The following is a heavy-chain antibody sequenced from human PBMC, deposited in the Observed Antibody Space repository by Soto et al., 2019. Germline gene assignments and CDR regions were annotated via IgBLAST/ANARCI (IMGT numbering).Heavy chain of an antibody. D-gene: IGHD5-12*01. Sequence: PSETLSLTCTVSGGSISSYYWSWIRQPPGKGLEWIGYIYYSGSTNYNPSLKSRVTISVDTSKNQFSLKLSSVTAADTAVYYCARVGATIGYFDYWGQGTLVTVSS. J-gene: IGHJ4*02. V-gene: IGHV4-59*01. CDR2: IYYSGST. CDR3: ARVGATIGYFDY. CDR1: GGSISSYY.